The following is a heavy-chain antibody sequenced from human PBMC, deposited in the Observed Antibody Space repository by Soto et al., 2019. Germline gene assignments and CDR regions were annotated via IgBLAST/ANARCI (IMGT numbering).Heavy chain of an antibody. CDR2: INHSGST. J-gene: IGHJ4*02. V-gene: IGHV4-34*01. CDR1: GGSFSGYY. CDR3: ARGSILRYFDWLSHGQIDY. D-gene: IGHD3-9*01. Sequence: SETLSLTCAVYGGSFSGYYWSWIRQPPGKGLEWIGEINHSGSTNYNPSLKSRVTISVDTSKNQFSLKLSSVTAADTAVYYCARGSILRYFDWLSHGQIDYWGQGTLVTVSS.